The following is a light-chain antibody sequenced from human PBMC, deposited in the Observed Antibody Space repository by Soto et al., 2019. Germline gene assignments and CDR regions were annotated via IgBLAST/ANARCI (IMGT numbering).Light chain of an antibody. Sequence: DLQMTQSPSSLSASAGDRVTITCRASQSISNSVNWYQQKPGKVPKLLVSATSRLQSGVPSRFIGSGSGTDFTLTITSLQPEDFASYYCQQGYSTPADTFGQGTKLEIK. CDR1: QSISNS. V-gene: IGKV1-39*01. CDR3: QQGYSTPADT. CDR2: ATS. J-gene: IGKJ2*01.